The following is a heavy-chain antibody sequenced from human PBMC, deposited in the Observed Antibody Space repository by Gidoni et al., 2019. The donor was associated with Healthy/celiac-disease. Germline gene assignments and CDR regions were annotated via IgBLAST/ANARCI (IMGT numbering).Heavy chain of an antibody. CDR2: ISYDGSNK. J-gene: IGHJ4*02. CDR3: ARVGVDYGDYGGY. V-gene: IGHV3-30*03. CDR1: GFTFSSYG. D-gene: IGHD4-17*01. Sequence: QVQLVESGGGVVQPGRSLRLSCAASGFTFSSYGRHWVRQAPGKGLGWVAVISYDGSNKYYADSVKGRFTITRDNSKNTRYLQMNSLRAEDTAVYYCARVGVDYGDYGGYWGQGTLVTVSS.